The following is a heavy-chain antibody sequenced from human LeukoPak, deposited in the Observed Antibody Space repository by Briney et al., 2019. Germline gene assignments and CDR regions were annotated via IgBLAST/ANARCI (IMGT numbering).Heavy chain of an antibody. J-gene: IGHJ4*02. D-gene: IGHD5-24*01. CDR3: AREVIEMATIRYFDY. CDR2: IHYSGGT. Sequence: SETLSLTCTVSGGSISSGGYYWSWIRQHPGKGLEWIGYIHYSGGTYYNPSLKSRVTISVDTSKNQFSLKLSSVTAADTAVYYCAREVIEMATIRYFDYWGQGTLVTVSS. V-gene: IGHV4-31*03. CDR1: GGSISSGGYY.